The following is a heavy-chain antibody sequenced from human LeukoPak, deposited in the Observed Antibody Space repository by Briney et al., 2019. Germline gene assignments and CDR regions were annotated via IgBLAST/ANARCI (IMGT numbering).Heavy chain of an antibody. CDR1: GFTFSDYS. J-gene: IGHJ4*02. CDR3: ARDGYPGGDY. CDR2: ISDTGHAI. D-gene: IGHD3-22*01. Sequence: PGGSLRLSCAASGFTFSDYSMDWVRQTPGGGLEWVSYISDTGHAIYYADSVKGRFIISRDNAKNSLYLQVNSLRDEDTAVYYCARDGYPGGDYWGRGTLVTVSS. V-gene: IGHV3-48*02.